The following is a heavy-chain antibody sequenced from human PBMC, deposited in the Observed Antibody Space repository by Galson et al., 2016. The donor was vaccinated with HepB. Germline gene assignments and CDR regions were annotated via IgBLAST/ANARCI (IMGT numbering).Heavy chain of an antibody. CDR1: GFPFNTYW. J-gene: IGHJ4*02. CDR2: IKQDGSDK. CDR3: AIGSGWLIDF. V-gene: IGHV3-7*03. Sequence: SLRLSCAASGFPFNTYWMSWVRQAPGKGLEWVANIKQDGSDKLFVDSVKGRSTISIDNAKNALSLQMNSPRAEDTAVYYCAIGSGWLIDFWGLGTRVTVSS. D-gene: IGHD6-19*01.